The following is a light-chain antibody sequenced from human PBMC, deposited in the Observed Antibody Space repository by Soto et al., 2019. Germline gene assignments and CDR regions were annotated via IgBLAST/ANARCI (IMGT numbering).Light chain of an antibody. CDR2: AAS. J-gene: IGKJ1*01. CDR1: QGISNY. Sequence: DIQMTQSPSSLAASVGDRVTITCRASQGISNYLAWYQQKPGKVPKLLIYAASTLQSGVPSRFSGSGPGTDFTLTISSLQPEDVATYYCQKYNSAPPWTFGQGTKVDIK. V-gene: IGKV1-27*01. CDR3: QKYNSAPPWT.